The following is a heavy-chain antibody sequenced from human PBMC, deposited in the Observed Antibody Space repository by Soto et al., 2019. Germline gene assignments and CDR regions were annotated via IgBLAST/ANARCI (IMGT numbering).Heavy chain of an antibody. Sequence: ASVKVSCKASGYTFTSYGIRWVRQAPGQVLEWMGWISAYNGNTNYAQKLQGRVTMTTDTSTSTAYMELRSLRSDDTAVYYCARDQGGAAGTRYGMDVWGQGTTVTVSS. D-gene: IGHD6-13*01. J-gene: IGHJ6*02. CDR1: GYTFTSYG. V-gene: IGHV1-18*01. CDR2: ISAYNGNT. CDR3: ARDQGGAAGTRYGMDV.